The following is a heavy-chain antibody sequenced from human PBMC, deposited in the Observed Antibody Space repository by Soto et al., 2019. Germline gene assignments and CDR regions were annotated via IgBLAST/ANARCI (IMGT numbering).Heavy chain of an antibody. J-gene: IGHJ6*02. V-gene: IGHV3-30*18. Sequence: GGSLRLSCAASGFTFSSYGMHWVRQAPGKGLEWVAVISYDGSNKYYADSVKGRFTISRDNSKNTLYLQMNSLRAEDTAVYYCAKLLVPAAHYYYYGMDVWGQGPTVTVSS. CDR3: AKLLVPAAHYYYYGMDV. D-gene: IGHD2-2*01. CDR2: ISYDGSNK. CDR1: GFTFSSYG.